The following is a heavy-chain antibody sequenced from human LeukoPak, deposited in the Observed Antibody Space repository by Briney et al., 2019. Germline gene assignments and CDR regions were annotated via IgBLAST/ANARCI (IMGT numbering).Heavy chain of an antibody. J-gene: IGHJ6*02. V-gene: IGHV3-33*08. Sequence: PGGSLRLSCAASGFTFSNSEMNWVRQAPGKGLEWVAVIWYDGSSKYYADSVKGRFTISRDNSKNTLYLQMNSLRVEDTAVYYCAREIGGYCSGGTCYSPYNYGMDVWGQGTTVTVSS. CDR2: IWYDGSSK. D-gene: IGHD2-15*01. CDR1: GFTFSNSE. CDR3: AREIGGYCSGGTCYSPYNYGMDV.